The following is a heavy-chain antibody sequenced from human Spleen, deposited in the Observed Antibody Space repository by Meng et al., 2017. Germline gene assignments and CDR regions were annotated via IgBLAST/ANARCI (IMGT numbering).Heavy chain of an antibody. CDR1: GGSISSIDW. Sequence: QWRRQSPGPGLVKRSGTCSLTCVVPGGSISSIDWGSWVRQPPGKGLEWIGEIYHGGDTNYNPSLKSRVTIAIDRSKNQFSLKLSSVTAADTAVYYCASWIYSCGWQWGQGTLVTVSS. J-gene: IGHJ4*02. V-gene: IGHV4/OR15-8*02. CDR3: ASWIYSCGWQ. D-gene: IGHD6-19*01. CDR2: IYHGGDT.